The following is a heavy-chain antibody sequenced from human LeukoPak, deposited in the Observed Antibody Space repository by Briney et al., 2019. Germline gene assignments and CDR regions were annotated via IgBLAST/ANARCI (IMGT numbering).Heavy chain of an antibody. CDR3: ANPPRTAMPCCDGGMDV. Sequence: PGGSLRLSCAASGFAFSTYGMHWVRQAPGKGLEWVAVISFDANTKYYAASVKGRFTISRDNSKNTLYLQMNSLRAEDTAVYYCANPPRTAMPCCDGGMDVWGQGTTVTVSS. J-gene: IGHJ6*02. V-gene: IGHV3-30*18. CDR2: ISFDANTK. D-gene: IGHD5-18*01. CDR1: GFAFSTYG.